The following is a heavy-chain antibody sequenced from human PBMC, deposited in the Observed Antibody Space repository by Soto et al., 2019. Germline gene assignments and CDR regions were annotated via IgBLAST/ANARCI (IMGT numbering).Heavy chain of an antibody. Sequence: SEALSVTCTVSGDSISGSPYFWGWIRQPPGKRLEWIGSIFYDGYTLYTPSLKSRVTISVDTSKNQFSLKLTSVAAADTAIYFCARLQAAVPHYWGQG. J-gene: IGHJ4*02. CDR2: IFYDGYT. CDR3: ARLQAAVPHY. CDR1: GDSISGSPYF. D-gene: IGHD6-13*01. V-gene: IGHV4-39*01.